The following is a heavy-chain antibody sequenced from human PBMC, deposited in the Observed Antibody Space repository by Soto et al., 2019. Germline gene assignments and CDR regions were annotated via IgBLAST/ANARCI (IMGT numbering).Heavy chain of an antibody. D-gene: IGHD3-22*01. V-gene: IGHV1-46*01. CDR3: ASDYYDSSGYYQFDY. J-gene: IGHJ4*02. Sequence: ASVKVSCKASGYTFTSYYMHRVRQAPGQGLEWMGIINPSGGSTSYAQKFQGRVTMTRDTSTSTVYMELSSLRSEDTAVYYCASDYYDSSGYYQFDYWGQGTLVTVS. CDR1: GYTFTSYY. CDR2: INPSGGST.